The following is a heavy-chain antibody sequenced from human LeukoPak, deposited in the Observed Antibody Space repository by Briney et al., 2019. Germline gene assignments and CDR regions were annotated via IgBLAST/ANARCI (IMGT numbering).Heavy chain of an antibody. J-gene: IGHJ4*02. V-gene: IGHV3-23*01. Sequence: GGSLRLSCAASGFTFSSYAMSWVGQAPGKGLEGVSAISGSGGSTYYAASVKGRFTISRDNSKNTLYLQMNSLRAEDTAVYYCATLVGIRGVMFPASYYFDYWGQGTLVTVSS. CDR3: ATLVGIRGVMFPASYYFDY. CDR1: GFTFSSYA. CDR2: ISGSGGST. D-gene: IGHD3-10*01.